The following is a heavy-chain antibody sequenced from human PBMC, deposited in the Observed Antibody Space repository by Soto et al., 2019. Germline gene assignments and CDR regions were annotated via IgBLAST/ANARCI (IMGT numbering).Heavy chain of an antibody. Sequence: GSLRLSGAASGFTFSSYSMNWVRQAPGKGLEWVSYISSSSSTIYYADSVKGRFTISRDNAKNSLYLQMNSLRAEDTAVYYCARSIATGHWGQGTLVTVSS. V-gene: IGHV3-48*01. CDR1: GFTFSSYS. D-gene: IGHD2-21*01. CDR2: ISSSSSTI. J-gene: IGHJ4*02. CDR3: ARSIATGH.